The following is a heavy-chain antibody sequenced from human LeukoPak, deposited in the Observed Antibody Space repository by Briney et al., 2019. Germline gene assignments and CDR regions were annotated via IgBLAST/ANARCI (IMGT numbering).Heavy chain of an antibody. Sequence: PGGSLRLSCEGSGFTFSSYTMIWVRQAPGKGLEWLTSISSTSSYIYYADSVKGRFTISRDNAKNSLYLQMNSLRAEDTAVYYCARSPVLAWLLSVDYWGQGTLVTVSS. J-gene: IGHJ4*02. CDR3: ARSPVLAWLLSVDY. CDR2: ISSTSSYI. D-gene: IGHD3-3*01. CDR1: GFTFSSYT. V-gene: IGHV3-21*01.